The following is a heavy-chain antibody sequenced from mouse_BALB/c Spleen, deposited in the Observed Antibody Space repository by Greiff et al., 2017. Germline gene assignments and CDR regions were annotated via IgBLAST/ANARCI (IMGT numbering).Heavy chain of an antibody. J-gene: IGHJ4*01. D-gene: IGHD2-10*01. Sequence: VKLMESGPGLVAPSQSLSITCTVSGFSLTGYGVNWVRQPPGKGLEWLGMLWGDGSTDYNSALKSRLSISKDNSKSQVFLKMNSLQTDDTARYYCARDRTYYGNYEAMDYRGQGTSVTVSS. CDR3: ARDRTYYGNYEAMDY. CDR2: LWGDGST. V-gene: IGHV2-6-7*01. CDR1: GFSLTGYG.